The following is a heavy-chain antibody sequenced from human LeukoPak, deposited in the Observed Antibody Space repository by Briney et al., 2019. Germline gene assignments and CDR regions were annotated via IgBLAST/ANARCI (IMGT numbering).Heavy chain of an antibody. J-gene: IGHJ4*02. D-gene: IGHD1-14*01. CDR3: ARDQTQAGPTTVDY. V-gene: IGHV3-74*03. CDR1: GFSFSKSW. CDR2: INTDGTDI. Sequence: PGGSLRLSCVASGFSFSKSWMHWVRQAPGKGLLWVSRINTDGTDIKYADSVEGRFTIPRDNAKNTLYLQMHTPSAEDTAVYYCARDQTQAGPTTVDYWGQGTLVTVSS.